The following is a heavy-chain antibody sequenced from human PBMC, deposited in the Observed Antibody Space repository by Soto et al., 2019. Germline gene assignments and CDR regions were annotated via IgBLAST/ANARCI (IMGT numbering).Heavy chain of an antibody. Sequence: ASVKVSCKASGYTFTSYYMHWVRQAPGQGLEWMGKINPSGGSTSYAQKFQGRVTMTRDTSTSTVYMELSSLRSEDTAVYYCAIAPTDIVVVVAATPDGYGRDVWGQGTTVTVSS. CDR2: INPSGGST. J-gene: IGHJ6*02. D-gene: IGHD2-15*01. V-gene: IGHV1-46*01. CDR3: AIAPTDIVVVVAATPDGYGRDV. CDR1: GYTFTSYY.